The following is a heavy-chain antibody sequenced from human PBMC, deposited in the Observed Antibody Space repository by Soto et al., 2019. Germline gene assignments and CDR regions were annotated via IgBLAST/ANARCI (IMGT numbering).Heavy chain of an antibody. CDR2: IYYSGST. J-gene: IGHJ4*02. V-gene: IGHV4-39*01. CDR3: ACLGMGIAVAGTGLGY. Sequence: SDTLSLTCTVSGGSISISSYYWGWILHPPGKGLEWIGSIYYSGSTYYNPSLKSRVTISVDTSKNQFSLKLSSVTAADTAVYYCACLGMGIAVAGTGLGYWGQGTLVTVSS. D-gene: IGHD6-19*01. CDR1: GGSISISSYY.